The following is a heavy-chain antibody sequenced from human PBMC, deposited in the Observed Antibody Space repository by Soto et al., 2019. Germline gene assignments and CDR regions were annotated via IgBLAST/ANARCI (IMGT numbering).Heavy chain of an antibody. J-gene: IGHJ6*02. D-gene: IGHD1-1*01. Sequence: QAHLVESGGGVVQPGGSLRLSCAASGFTFSSYAMHWVRQAPGKGLEWVALMWYDRIHTYYAESVKGRFNISRDESKNMLFLHMSGLRAEDTAVYYCSRDRSWRTGYYSGIDVWGQGTTVTVS. V-gene: IGHV3-33*01. CDR3: SRDRSWRTGYYSGIDV. CDR2: MWYDRIHT. CDR1: GFTFSSYA.